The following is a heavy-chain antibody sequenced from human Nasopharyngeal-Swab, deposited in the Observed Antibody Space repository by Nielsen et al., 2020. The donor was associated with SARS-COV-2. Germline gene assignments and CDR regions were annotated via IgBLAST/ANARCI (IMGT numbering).Heavy chain of an antibody. V-gene: IGHV4-61*08. Sequence: SETLSLTCTVSGGSISSGDYYWSWIRQPPGKGLEWIGYIYYSGSTNYNPSLKSRVTISVDTSKNQFSLRLSSLTAADTAVYYCARIELRYFDGVVSNGWFDPWGQGTLVTVSS. CDR2: IYYSGST. CDR3: ARIELRYFDGVVSNGWFDP. D-gene: IGHD3-9*01. CDR1: GGSISSGDYY. J-gene: IGHJ5*02.